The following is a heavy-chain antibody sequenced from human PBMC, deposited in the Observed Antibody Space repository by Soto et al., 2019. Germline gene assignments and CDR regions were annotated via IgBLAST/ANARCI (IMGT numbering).Heavy chain of an antibody. CDR3: ASSHAGAHITAAVH. CDR1: GGSISSGGYS. V-gene: IGHV4-30-2*01. CDR2: IYHSGST. J-gene: IGHJ4*02. D-gene: IGHD6-13*01. Sequence: QLQLQESGSGLVKPSQTLSLTCAVSGGSISSGGYSWSWIRQPPGKGLEWIGYIYHSGSTYYNPSLKRRVTISVDRYKNQFSLKLSSVTAADTAVYYCASSHAGAHITAAVHWGQGTLVTVSS.